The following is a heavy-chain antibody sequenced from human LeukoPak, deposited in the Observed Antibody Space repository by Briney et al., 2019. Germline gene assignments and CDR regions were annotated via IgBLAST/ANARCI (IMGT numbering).Heavy chain of an antibody. Sequence: ASETLSLTCAVSGYSISSGYYWGWIRQPPGKGLEWIGRIYTSGSTNYNPSLKSRVTISVDTSKNQFSLKLSSVTAADTAVYYCARGDYDFWSGYSYWGQGTLVTVSS. D-gene: IGHD3-3*01. CDR2: IYTSGST. J-gene: IGHJ4*02. CDR1: GYSISSGYY. V-gene: IGHV4-38-2*01. CDR3: ARGDYDFWSGYSY.